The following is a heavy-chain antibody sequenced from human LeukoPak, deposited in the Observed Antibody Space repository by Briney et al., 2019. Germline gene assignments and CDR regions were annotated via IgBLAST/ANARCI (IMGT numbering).Heavy chain of an antibody. D-gene: IGHD3-10*01. Sequence: SETLSLTCTVSGGSISSSSYYWGWIRQPPGKGLEWIGSIYYSGSTYYNPSLKSRVTISVDTSKNQFSLKLSSVTAADTAVYYCARQKDGSGSYFDYCGQGTLVTVSS. CDR2: IYYSGST. V-gene: IGHV4-39*01. J-gene: IGHJ4*02. CDR3: ARQKDGSGSYFDY. CDR1: GGSISSSSYY.